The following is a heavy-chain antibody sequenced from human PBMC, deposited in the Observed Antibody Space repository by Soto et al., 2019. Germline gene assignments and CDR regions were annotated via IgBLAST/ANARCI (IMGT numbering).Heavy chain of an antibody. Sequence: GGSLRLSCASSGFTFSIYGMHWVRQAPGKGLEWVAVISYDGSNKYYADSVKGRFTISRDNSKNTLYLQMNSLRAEDTAVYYCAKNSLDNWNYDLDYWGQGTLVTVSS. CDR2: ISYDGSNK. CDR3: AKNSLDNWNYDLDY. CDR1: GFTFSIYG. J-gene: IGHJ4*02. D-gene: IGHD1-7*01. V-gene: IGHV3-30*18.